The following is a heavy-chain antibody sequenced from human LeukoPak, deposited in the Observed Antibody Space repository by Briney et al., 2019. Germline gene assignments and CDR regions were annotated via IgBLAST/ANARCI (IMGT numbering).Heavy chain of an antibody. D-gene: IGHD5-18*01. V-gene: IGHV1-46*01. J-gene: IGHJ4*02. Sequence: ASVKVSCKASGYTFTSYYMHWVRQAPGQGLEWMGIINPSGGSTSYAQKFQGRVTMTRATSTSTVYMELSSLRSEDTAVYYCARVDSLTGYSYGPPDYWGQGTLVTVSS. CDR2: INPSGGST. CDR1: GYTFTSYY. CDR3: ARVDSLTGYSYGPPDY.